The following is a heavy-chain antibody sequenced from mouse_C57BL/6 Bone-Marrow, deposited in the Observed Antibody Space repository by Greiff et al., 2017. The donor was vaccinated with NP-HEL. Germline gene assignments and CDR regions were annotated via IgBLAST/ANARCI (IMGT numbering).Heavy chain of an antibody. CDR3: AREDTPMDY. D-gene: IGHD5-1-1*01. V-gene: IGHV1-19*01. Sequence: VQLQQSGPVLVKPGASVKMSCKASGYTFTDYYMNWVKQSHGKSLEWIGVINPYNGGTSYNQKFKGKATLTVDKSSSTAYMELNSLTSEDSAVYYCAREDTPMDYWGQGTSVTVSS. CDR2: INPYNGGT. J-gene: IGHJ4*01. CDR1: GYTFTDYY.